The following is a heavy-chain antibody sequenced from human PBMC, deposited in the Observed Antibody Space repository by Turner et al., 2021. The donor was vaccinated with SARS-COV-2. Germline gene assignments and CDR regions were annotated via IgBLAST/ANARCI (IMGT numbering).Heavy chain of an antibody. Sequence: EVQLVESGGGLAQPGGSLGLSCAASGFTVYNNYMTWVRQAPGKGLEWVSVIYSGGQTYYADSVKGRFTISRHGSKNTLYLQMNSLRPEDTAMYYCTTSPAVGYWGQGTLVTVSS. CDR1: GFTVYNNY. D-gene: IGHD2-2*01. V-gene: IGHV3-53*04. CDR3: TTSPAVGY. J-gene: IGHJ4*02. CDR2: IYSGGQT.